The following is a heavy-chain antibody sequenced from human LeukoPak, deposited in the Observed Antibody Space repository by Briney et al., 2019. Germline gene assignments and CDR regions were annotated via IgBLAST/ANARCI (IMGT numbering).Heavy chain of an antibody. CDR2: TIPIFGTA. V-gene: IGHV1-69*01. Sequence: ASVKVSCKASGGTFSSYAISWVRQAPGQGLEWMGGTIPIFGTANYAQKFQGRVTITADESTSTAYMELSSLRSEDTAVYYCARVKRVPRDGYNSGSVYYFDYWGQGTLVTVSS. CDR3: ARVKRVPRDGYNSGSVYYFDY. J-gene: IGHJ4*02. D-gene: IGHD5-24*01. CDR1: GGTFSSYA.